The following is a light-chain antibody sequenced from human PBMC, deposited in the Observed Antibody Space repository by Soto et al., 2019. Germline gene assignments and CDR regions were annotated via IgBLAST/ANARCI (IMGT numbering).Light chain of an antibody. CDR2: DAS. CDR3: QQYNSYST. CDR1: QGINKW. J-gene: IGKJ1*01. Sequence: DIQMTQSPSSVSASVGDRVTITCRASQGINKWLAWYQQKPGKAPKVLIFDASSLESGVPSRFSGSGSGTEFTLTISSLQSDDFATYYCQQYNSYSTFGQGTKVDIK. V-gene: IGKV1-5*01.